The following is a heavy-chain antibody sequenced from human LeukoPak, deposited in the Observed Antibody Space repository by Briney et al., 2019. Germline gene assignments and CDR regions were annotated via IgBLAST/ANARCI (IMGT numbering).Heavy chain of an antibody. CDR3: ARGRGPEYDTRGY. Sequence: ASVKVSCKASGYTFISYDIIWVRQATGQGLEWMGWMNPNRSDTGYAQKFQGRITMTTDISISTVYMELSSLTFEDTAVYYCARGRGPEYDTRGYWGQGTLVTVSS. V-gene: IGHV1-8*01. CDR2: MNPNRSDT. CDR1: GYTFISYD. D-gene: IGHD3-22*01. J-gene: IGHJ4*02.